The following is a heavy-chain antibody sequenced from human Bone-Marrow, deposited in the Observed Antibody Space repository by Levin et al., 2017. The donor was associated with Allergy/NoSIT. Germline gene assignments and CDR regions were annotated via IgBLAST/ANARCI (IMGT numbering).Heavy chain of an antibody. D-gene: IGHD1-14*01. Sequence: GGSLRLSCAASGFTFSSYAMSWVRQAPGKGLEWVSIVSTGGTTTYYADSVKGRFTISRDNSKNTLYLQMNSLRAEDTAVFYCAKAPNLLGYFDFWGQGTLVTVSS. V-gene: IGHV3-23*01. J-gene: IGHJ4*02. CDR3: AKAPNLLGYFDF. CDR1: GFTFSSYA. CDR2: VSTGGTTT.